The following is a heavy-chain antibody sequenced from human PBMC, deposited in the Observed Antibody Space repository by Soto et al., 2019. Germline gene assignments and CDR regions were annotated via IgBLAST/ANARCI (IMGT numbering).Heavy chain of an antibody. J-gene: IGHJ3*02. V-gene: IGHV3-33*01. CDR1: GFTFTNYG. CDR2: IWYDGRNE. Sequence: PGGSLRLSCAASGFTFTNYGIHWVRQAPGKGLEWVAVIWYDGRNEYFADSVKGRFTISRDNSKNTLYLEMNSLRADDTALYYCARVLYGDYADDAFDIWGQGTMVTVSS. D-gene: IGHD4-17*01. CDR3: ARVLYGDYADDAFDI.